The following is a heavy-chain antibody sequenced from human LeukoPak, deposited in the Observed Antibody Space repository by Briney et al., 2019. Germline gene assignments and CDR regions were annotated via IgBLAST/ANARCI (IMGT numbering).Heavy chain of an antibody. J-gene: IGHJ4*02. V-gene: IGHV4-34*01. Sequence: SETLSLTCAVYGGSFSGYYWSWIRQPPGKGLEWIGEINHSGSSNYNPSLKSRVTISVDTSKNQFSLKLSSVTAADTAVYYCAREWIEMATTDWGQGTLVTVSS. CDR1: GGSFSGYY. CDR3: AREWIEMATTD. CDR2: INHSGSS. D-gene: IGHD5-24*01.